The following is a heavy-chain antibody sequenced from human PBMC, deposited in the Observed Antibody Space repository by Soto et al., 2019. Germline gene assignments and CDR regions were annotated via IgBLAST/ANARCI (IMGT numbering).Heavy chain of an antibody. V-gene: IGHV4-4*07. CDR3: ARAPRPLSGSDFGGFFDY. CDR1: VGAITAYY. D-gene: IGHD1-26*01. J-gene: IGHJ4*02. Sequence: AETLCLACTISVGAITAYYWNWIRQPVGGGLQWIGRVYSTGSTNYNPSLRSRVTMSVDTSQNQFFLRLSSVTAADTAVYYCARAPRPLSGSDFGGFFDYWGQGTPVTVSS. CDR2: VYSTGST.